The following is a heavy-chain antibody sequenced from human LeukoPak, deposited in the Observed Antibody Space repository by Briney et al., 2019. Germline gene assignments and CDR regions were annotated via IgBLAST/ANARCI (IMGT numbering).Heavy chain of an antibody. CDR1: GGSISSGDYY. CDR3: ARPYYYDSSIDP. J-gene: IGHJ5*02. Sequence: PSETLSLTCTVSGGSISSGDYYWSWIRQPPGTGLEWIAYMYYSGSTYYNPSLKSRVTMSADTSKNQLSLKLSSVTAADTAVYYCARPYYYDSSIDPWGQGILVTVSS. V-gene: IGHV4-30-4*01. D-gene: IGHD3-22*01. CDR2: MYYSGST.